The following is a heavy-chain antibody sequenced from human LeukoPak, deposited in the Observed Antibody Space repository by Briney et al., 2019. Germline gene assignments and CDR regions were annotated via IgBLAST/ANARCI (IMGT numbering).Heavy chain of an antibody. V-gene: IGHV3-21*04. CDR2: ISSSSTYI. D-gene: IGHD5-18*01. CDR3: AKLGVVDTAMVTVRYFDY. J-gene: IGHJ4*02. Sequence: PGGSLRLSCAASGFTFSSYSMNWVRQAPGKGLEWVSSISSSSTYIYYADSVKGRFTISRDNSKNTLYPQMNSLRAEDTAVYYCAKLGVVDTAMVTVRYFDYWGQGTLVTVSS. CDR1: GFTFSSYS.